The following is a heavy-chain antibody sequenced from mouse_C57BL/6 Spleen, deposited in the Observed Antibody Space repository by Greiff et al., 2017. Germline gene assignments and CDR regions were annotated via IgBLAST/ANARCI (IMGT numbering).Heavy chain of an antibody. CDR2: IRNKANNHAT. CDR1: GFTFSDAW. V-gene: IGHV6-6*01. CDR3: TRPPYGYYWYFDV. Sequence: EVMLVESGGGLVQPGGSMKLSCAASGFTFSDAWMDWVRQSPEKGLEWVAEIRNKANNHATYYAESVKGRFTISRDDSKSSVYLQMNSLRAEDTGIYYCTRPPYGYYWYFDVWGTGTTVTVSS. J-gene: IGHJ1*03. D-gene: IGHD2-2*01.